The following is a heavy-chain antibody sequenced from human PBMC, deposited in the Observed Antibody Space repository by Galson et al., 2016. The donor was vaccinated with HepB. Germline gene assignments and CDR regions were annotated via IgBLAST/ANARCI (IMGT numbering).Heavy chain of an antibody. J-gene: IGHJ2*01. CDR2: ISSRDSRT. V-gene: IGHV3-48*03. Sequence: SLRLSCAASGFTFSNYDMDWVRQAPGKGLEWISYISSRDSRTYHVDSVKGRFTISRDNAKNSLFLQMNSLRVEDTSVYYCAKEVTTGGYFDLWGRGTLVTVSS. CDR1: GFTFSNYD. CDR3: AKEVTTGGYFDL. D-gene: IGHD1-1*01.